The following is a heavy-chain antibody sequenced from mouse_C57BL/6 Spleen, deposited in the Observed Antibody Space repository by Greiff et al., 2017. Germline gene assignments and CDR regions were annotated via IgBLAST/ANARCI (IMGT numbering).Heavy chain of an antibody. J-gene: IGHJ2*01. Sequence: QVQLQQSGPELVKPGASVKISCKASGYSFTSYYIHWVKQRPGQGLEWIGWIYPGSGNTKYNEKFKGKATLTADTSSSTAYMQLSSLTSEDSAVYYCARWITGPYYFDYWGQGTTLTVSS. D-gene: IGHD1-1*01. CDR1: GYSFTSYY. CDR3: ARWITGPYYFDY. CDR2: IYPGSGNT. V-gene: IGHV1-66*01.